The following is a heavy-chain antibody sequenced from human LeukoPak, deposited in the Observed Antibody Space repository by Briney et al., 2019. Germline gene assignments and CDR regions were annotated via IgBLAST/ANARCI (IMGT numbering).Heavy chain of an antibody. V-gene: IGHV3-23*01. CDR2: ISGSGGST. J-gene: IGHJ3*02. CDR1: GFTFSSYA. Sequence: GGSLRLSCAASGFTFSSYAMSWVRQAPGKGLEWVSAISGSGGSTYYADSVKGRFTISRDNSKNTLYLQMNSLRAEDTAVYYRAKDLSFFGVVIPDAFDIWGQGTMVTVSS. CDR3: AKDLSFFGVVIPDAFDI. D-gene: IGHD3-3*01.